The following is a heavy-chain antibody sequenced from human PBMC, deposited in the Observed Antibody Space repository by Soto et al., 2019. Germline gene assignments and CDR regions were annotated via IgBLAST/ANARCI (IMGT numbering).Heavy chain of an antibody. CDR1: GGTFSSYA. CDR2: IIPIFGTA. J-gene: IGHJ3*02. V-gene: IGHV1-69*06. Sequence: PSLKVSCKASGGTFSSYAIIWVRQAPGQGLEWMGGIIPIFGTANYAQKFQGRVTITADKSTSTAYMELSSLRSEDTAVYYCARDGYCSGGSCYSDAFDIWGQGTMVTVSS. D-gene: IGHD2-15*01. CDR3: ARDGYCSGGSCYSDAFDI.